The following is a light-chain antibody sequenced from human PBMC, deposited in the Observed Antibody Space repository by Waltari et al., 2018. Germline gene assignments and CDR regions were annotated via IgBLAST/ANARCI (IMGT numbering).Light chain of an antibody. CDR1: TSDVGSYDL. Sequence: QSALTQPASVSGTPGQSITISCSGTTSDVGSYDLVSWYQQHPGEAPKLLIVEVFKRPPDTSSRVSGAKSGSTASLTISGLQPEDEADYYCCSYAGRGTYVFGSGTKVTVL. J-gene: IGLJ1*01. CDR3: CSYAGRGTYV. CDR2: EVF. V-gene: IGLV2-23*02.